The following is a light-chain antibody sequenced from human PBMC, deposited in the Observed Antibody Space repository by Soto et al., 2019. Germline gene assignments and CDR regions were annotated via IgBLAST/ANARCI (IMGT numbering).Light chain of an antibody. Sequence: AIRMTQSPSSLSASTGDRVTITCRASQGISSYLAWYQQKPGKAPKFLIYAASTLKSGVSSRCSGSGSGTDFTLTISSLQPDDFATYYCQKYNSYSVKFGQGTKV. CDR1: QGISSY. J-gene: IGKJ1*01. CDR2: AAS. CDR3: QKYNSYSVK. V-gene: IGKV1-8*01.